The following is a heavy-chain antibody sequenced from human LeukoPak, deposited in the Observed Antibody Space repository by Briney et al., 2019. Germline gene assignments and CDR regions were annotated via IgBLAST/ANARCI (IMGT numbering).Heavy chain of an antibody. Sequence: PGRSLRLSCAASGFTFSSYAMHWVRQAPGKGLEWVAVISYDGSNKYCADSVKGRFTISRDNSKNTLYLQMNSLRAEDTAVYYCARDQGSSWYYFDYWGQGTLVTVSS. CDR1: GFTFSSYA. CDR3: ARDQGSSWYYFDY. D-gene: IGHD6-13*01. V-gene: IGHV3-30-3*01. J-gene: IGHJ4*02. CDR2: ISYDGSNK.